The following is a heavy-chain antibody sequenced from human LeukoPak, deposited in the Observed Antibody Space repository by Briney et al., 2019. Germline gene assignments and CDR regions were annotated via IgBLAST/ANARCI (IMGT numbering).Heavy chain of an antibody. CDR1: GFTFSSYS. Sequence: NPGGSLRLSCAASGFTFSSYSMNWVRQAPGKGLEWVSSISSSSSYIYYADSAKGRFTISRDNAKNSLYLQMNSLRAEDTAVYYCARGTEWGPYYFDYWGQGTLVTVSS. CDR3: ARGTEWGPYYFDY. V-gene: IGHV3-21*01. D-gene: IGHD1-26*01. CDR2: ISSSSSYI. J-gene: IGHJ4*02.